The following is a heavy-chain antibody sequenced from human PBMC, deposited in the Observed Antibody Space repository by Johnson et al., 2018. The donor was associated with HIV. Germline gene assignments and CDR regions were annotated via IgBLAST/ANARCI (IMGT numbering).Heavy chain of an antibody. CDR3: AKSPGKDYGGNSGAVNVWGEGRMVTVSSGKTTFDI. D-gene: IGHD4-23*01. J-gene: IGHJ3*02. Sequence: VQLVESGGGVVRPGGSLRLSCAASGFTFSSYAMHWVRQAPGKGLESVSAISSNGCSTYYANSVKGRFTISRDNSKNTLYLQMSSLRAEDMAVYYCAKSPGKDYGGNSGAVNVWGEGRMVTVSSGKTTFDIWGQGTLVTVSS. CDR1: GFTFSSYA. CDR2: ISSNGCST. V-gene: IGHV3-64*01.